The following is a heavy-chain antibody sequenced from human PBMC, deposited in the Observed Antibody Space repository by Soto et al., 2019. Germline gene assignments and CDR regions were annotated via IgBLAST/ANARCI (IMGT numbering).Heavy chain of an antibody. Sequence: EVQLVESGGGLVQPGGSLRLSCAASGFTFSSYEMNWVRQAPGKGLEWVSYISSSGSTIYYADSVKGRFTISRDNAKNSLYLQMNSLRAEDTAVYYCASLEDCSSTSCSHYWGQGTLVTVSS. CDR3: ASLEDCSSTSCSHY. D-gene: IGHD2-2*01. J-gene: IGHJ4*02. CDR2: ISSSGSTI. V-gene: IGHV3-48*03. CDR1: GFTFSSYE.